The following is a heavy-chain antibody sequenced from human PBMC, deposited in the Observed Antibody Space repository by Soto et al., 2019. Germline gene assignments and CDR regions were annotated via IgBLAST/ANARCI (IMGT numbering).Heavy chain of an antibody. CDR2: IDSDGSSA. J-gene: IGHJ3*02. CDR1: GFTFSRYW. Sequence: EVQLVESGGGLVQPGGSLRLSCAASGFTFSRYWIHWVRQAPGKGLVWVSRIDSDGSSAIYADSVKGRFTISRDNAKNTLYLQMNSLRAEDTAVYYCARGGDYHGYDIWGQGTMFTVSS. V-gene: IGHV3-74*01. CDR3: ARGGDYHGYDI. D-gene: IGHD2-21*02.